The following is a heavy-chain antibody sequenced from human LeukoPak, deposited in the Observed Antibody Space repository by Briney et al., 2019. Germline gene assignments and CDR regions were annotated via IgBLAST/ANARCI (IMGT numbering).Heavy chain of an antibody. D-gene: IGHD3-10*01. V-gene: IGHV1-18*01. CDR3: ASQADYGSGSLDY. CDR2: ISAYNGNT. Sequence: ASVKVSCKASGGTFSSYAISWVRQAPGQGLEWMGWISAYNGNTNYAQKLQGRVTMTTDTSTSTAYMELRSLRSDDTAVYYCASQADYGSGSLDYWGQGTLVTVSS. J-gene: IGHJ4*02. CDR1: GGTFSSYA.